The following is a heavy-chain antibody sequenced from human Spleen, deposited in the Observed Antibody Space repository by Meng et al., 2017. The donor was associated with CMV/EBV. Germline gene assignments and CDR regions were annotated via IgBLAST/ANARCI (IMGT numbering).Heavy chain of an antibody. CDR3: ARDGVGYCSSTSCGERGMEV. V-gene: IGHV1-2*02. CDR2: INPNSGGT. D-gene: IGHD2-2*03. J-gene: IGHJ6*02. Sequence: ASVKVSCKTSGYTFIAYYIHWVRQAPGQGLEWMGWINPNSGGTNYAQKFQGRGTMTTDTSITTAYMELSRLRSDDTAVYYCARDGVGYCSSTSCGERGMEVWGQGTTVTVSS. CDR1: GYTFIAYY.